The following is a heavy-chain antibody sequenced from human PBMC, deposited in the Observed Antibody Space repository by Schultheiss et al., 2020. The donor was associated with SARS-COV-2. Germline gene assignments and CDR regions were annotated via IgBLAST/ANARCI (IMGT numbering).Heavy chain of an antibody. Sequence: GGSLRLSCAASGFTFSDYYMSWIRQAPGKGLEWVGRIKSKTDGGTTDYAAPVKGRFTISRDDSKNTLYLQMNSLKTEDTAVYYCTTVKGDVHYDILTGYYYYYYMDVWGKGTTVTVSS. V-gene: IGHV3-15*01. CDR3: TTVKGDVHYDILTGYYYYYYMDV. CDR1: GFTFSDYY. D-gene: IGHD3-9*01. CDR2: IKSKTDGGTT. J-gene: IGHJ6*03.